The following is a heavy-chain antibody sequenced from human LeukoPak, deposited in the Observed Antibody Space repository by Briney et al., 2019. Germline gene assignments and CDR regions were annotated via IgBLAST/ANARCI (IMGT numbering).Heavy chain of an antibody. CDR2: ISAENGNT. J-gene: IGHJ4*02. V-gene: IGHV1-18*01. Sequence: GASVKVSCKASGYTFTRYGISWVRQAPGQGLEWMGWISAENGNTNYAQKLQGRVIMTTDTSTSTAYMELRSLRSDDTAVYYCARDPDILTGNVCFDYWGQGTLVTVSS. D-gene: IGHD3-9*01. CDR3: ARDPDILTGNVCFDY. CDR1: GYTFTRYG.